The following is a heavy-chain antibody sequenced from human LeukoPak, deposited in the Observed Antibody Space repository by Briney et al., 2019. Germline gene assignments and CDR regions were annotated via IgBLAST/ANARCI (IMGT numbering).Heavy chain of an antibody. J-gene: IGHJ6*02. V-gene: IGHV1-24*01. CDR1: GYTLTELS. Sequence: ASVKVSCKVSGYTLTELSMHWVRQAPGKGLEWMGGFDPEDGETIYAQKFQGRVTMTEDTSTDTACMELSSLRSEDTAVYYCATLPGATSYYYYGMDIWGQGTTVTVSS. CDR2: FDPEDGET. CDR3: ATLPGATSYYYYGMDI.